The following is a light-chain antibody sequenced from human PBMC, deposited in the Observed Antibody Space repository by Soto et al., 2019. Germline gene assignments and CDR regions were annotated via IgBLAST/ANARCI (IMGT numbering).Light chain of an antibody. CDR2: KDT. J-gene: IGLJ2*01. V-gene: IGLV3-27*01. CDR1: VLAKKY. CDR3: YSAADKGV. Sequence: SYELTQPSSVSVSPGQTARITCSGDVLAKKYARWFQQKPGQAPVLVIYKDTERPSGIPERFSGSSSGTTVTLTICCAQVEDEADYYCYSAADKGVFGGGTKLTVL.